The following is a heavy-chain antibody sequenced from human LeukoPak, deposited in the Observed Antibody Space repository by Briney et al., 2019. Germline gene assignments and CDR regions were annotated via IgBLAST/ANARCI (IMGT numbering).Heavy chain of an antibody. CDR1: GGSISSYY. Sequence: PSETLSLTCTVSGGSISSYYWSWIRQPAGKGLEWIGRIYTSGCTNYNPSLKSRVTMSVDTSKNQFSLKLSSVTAADTAVYYCARMGYYYDSSGYWEYFQHWGQGTLVTVSS. V-gene: IGHV4-4*07. J-gene: IGHJ1*01. CDR2: IYTSGCT. D-gene: IGHD3-22*01. CDR3: ARMGYYYDSSGYWEYFQH.